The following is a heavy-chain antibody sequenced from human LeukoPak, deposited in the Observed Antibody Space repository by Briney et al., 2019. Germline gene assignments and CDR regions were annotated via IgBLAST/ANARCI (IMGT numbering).Heavy chain of an antibody. V-gene: IGHV3-7*03. J-gene: IGHJ4*02. Sequence: GGSLRLSCAASGFTFSTYWMTWVRQAPGEGLEWVAIIKPDGSEKYYVDSVKGRFTISRDNAENSLFLQMNGLRPEDTAVFYCARGQYTDGLSYWGQGTLVTVSS. CDR2: IKPDGSEK. CDR1: GFTFSTYW. D-gene: IGHD5-24*01. CDR3: ARGQYTDGLSY.